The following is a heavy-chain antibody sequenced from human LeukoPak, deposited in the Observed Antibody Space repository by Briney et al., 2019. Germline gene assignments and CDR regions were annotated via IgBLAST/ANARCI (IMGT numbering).Heavy chain of an antibody. CDR2: ISSSGSTI. Sequence: GGSLRLSCAASGFTFSSYEMNWVRQAPGKGLEWVSYISSSGSTIYYADSVKGRSTISRDNAKNSLYLQMNSLRAEDTAVYYCARDLARFLPWGQGTLVTVSS. V-gene: IGHV3-48*03. D-gene: IGHD3-3*01. J-gene: IGHJ5*02. CDR1: GFTFSSYE. CDR3: ARDLARFLP.